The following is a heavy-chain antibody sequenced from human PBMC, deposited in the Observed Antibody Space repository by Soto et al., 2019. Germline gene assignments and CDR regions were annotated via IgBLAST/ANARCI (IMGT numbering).Heavy chain of an antibody. V-gene: IGHV4-39*01. J-gene: IGHJ3*02. CDR1: GGSISSSSYY. D-gene: IGHD3-22*01. CDR2: IYYSGST. CDR3: ARLDSDMIVEVNDAFDI. Sequence: QLQLQESGPGLVKPSETLSLTCTVSGGSISSSSYYWGWIRQPPGKGLEWIGSIYYSGSTYYNPSLKSRVTIPVDTSKNQFSLKLSSVTAADTAVYYCARLDSDMIVEVNDAFDIWGQGTMVTVSS.